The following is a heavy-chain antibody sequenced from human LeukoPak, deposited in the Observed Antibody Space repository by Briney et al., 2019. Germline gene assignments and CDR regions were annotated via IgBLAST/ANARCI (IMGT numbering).Heavy chain of an antibody. CDR1: GGSISSSSYY. Sequence: SGTLSLTCTVSGGSISSSSYYWGWIRQPPGKGLEWIGSIYYSGSTYYNPSLKSRVTISVDTSKNQFSLKLSSVTAADTAVYYCAREGTIFGVVTYFDYWGQGTLVTVSS. V-gene: IGHV4-39*07. D-gene: IGHD3-3*01. J-gene: IGHJ4*02. CDR2: IYYSGST. CDR3: AREGTIFGVVTYFDY.